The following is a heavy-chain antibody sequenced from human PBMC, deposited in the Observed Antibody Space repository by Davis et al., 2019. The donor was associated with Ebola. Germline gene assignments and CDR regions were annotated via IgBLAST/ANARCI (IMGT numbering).Heavy chain of an antibody. Sequence: AASVKVSCKAFGFTFSGSGMQWVRQARGQRLEWIGSIVVGSGNTNYAQKFRQRLTMTRDMPTSTVYMELRSLRFEDTAVYYCAASAGTVGKFDFWGQGTVVTVSA. V-gene: IGHV1-58*02. CDR1: GFTFSGSG. J-gene: IGHJ4*02. CDR2: IVVGSGNT. CDR3: AASAGTVGKFDF. D-gene: IGHD1-14*01.